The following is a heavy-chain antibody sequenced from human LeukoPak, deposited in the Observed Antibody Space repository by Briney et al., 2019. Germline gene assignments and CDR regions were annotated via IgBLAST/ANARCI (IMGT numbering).Heavy chain of an antibody. CDR1: EFTFSSYW. Sequence: GGSLRLSRAASEFTFSSYWMSWVRQGPGKGLGGGANIKQDGSEKYYVDSVKGRFTISRDNAKNSLYLQMHSLRAEDTAVYYCARERGCSGGSCYSYYFDFWGQGTLVRVSS. D-gene: IGHD2-15*01. CDR2: IKQDGSEK. J-gene: IGHJ4*02. V-gene: IGHV3-7*03. CDR3: ARERGCSGGSCYSYYFDF.